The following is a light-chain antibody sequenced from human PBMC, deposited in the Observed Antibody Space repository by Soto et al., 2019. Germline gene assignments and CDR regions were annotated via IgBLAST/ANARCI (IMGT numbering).Light chain of an antibody. Sequence: AIQLTQSPSSLSASVGDRVTITCRASQGISSALAWYQQKPGKAPKLLIYDASSLESGVPSRFSGSGSGTDFTLTISSLQPEDFATYYCQQFNNYITFGQGARLAN. CDR2: DAS. J-gene: IGKJ5*01. CDR1: QGISSA. V-gene: IGKV1D-13*01. CDR3: QQFNNYIT.